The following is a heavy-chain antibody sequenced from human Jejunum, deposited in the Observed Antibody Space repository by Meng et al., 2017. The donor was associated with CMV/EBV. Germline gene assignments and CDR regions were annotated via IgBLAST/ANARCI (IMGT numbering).Heavy chain of an antibody. CDR1: FSSYT. CDR2: IIPILGIA. J-gene: IGHJ5*02. V-gene: IGHV1-69*04. Sequence: FSSYTISWLRQAPGQGLEWMGRIIPILGIANYAQKFQGRVTITADKSTSTAYMELSSLRSEDTAVYYCARDYCSSTSCYSRHNWFDPWGQGTLVTVSS. CDR3: ARDYCSSTSCYSRHNWFDP. D-gene: IGHD2-2*01.